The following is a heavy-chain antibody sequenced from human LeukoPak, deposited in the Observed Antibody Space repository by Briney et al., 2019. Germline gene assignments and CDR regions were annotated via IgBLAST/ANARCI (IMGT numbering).Heavy chain of an antibody. CDR2: ISGSGGST. Sequence: GGSLRLSCAASGFTFSSYAMSWVRQAPGKGLERVSAISGSGGSTYYADSVKGRFTISRDNSKNTLYLQMNSLRAEDTAVYYCAKATTSLRDFVVVTAPGYWGQGTLVTVSS. V-gene: IGHV3-23*01. D-gene: IGHD2-21*02. CDR1: GFTFSSYA. CDR3: AKATTSLRDFVVVTAPGY. J-gene: IGHJ4*02.